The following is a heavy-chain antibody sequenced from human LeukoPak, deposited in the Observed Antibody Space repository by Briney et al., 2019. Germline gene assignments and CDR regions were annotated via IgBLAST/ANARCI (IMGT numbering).Heavy chain of an antibody. CDR3: AHSGKYYDFDY. CDR1: GGSISSSTYY. CDR2: IHYSGST. J-gene: IGHJ4*02. V-gene: IGHV4-39*01. D-gene: IGHD1-26*01. Sequence: SETLSLTCTVSGGSISSSTYYWGWIRQPPGKGLEWIGSIHYSGSTYYSPSPKSRVTISEDTSKNQFSLKLTSVTAADTAVYFCAHSGKYYDFDYWGQGTLVTVSS.